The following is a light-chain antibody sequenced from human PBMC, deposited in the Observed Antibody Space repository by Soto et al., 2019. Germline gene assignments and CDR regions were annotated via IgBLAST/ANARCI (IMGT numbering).Light chain of an antibody. CDR1: QTINNN. CDR3: QQRRNWPLT. V-gene: IGKV3-11*01. Sequence: VMTQAPATLSVSPGERATLSCRASQTINNNVAWYQLKDGQVPRLVIYGASTRATDIPARFSGSGSGTDFTLTISSLEPEDFAVYYCQQRRNWPLTFGGGTKV. CDR2: GAS. J-gene: IGKJ4*01.